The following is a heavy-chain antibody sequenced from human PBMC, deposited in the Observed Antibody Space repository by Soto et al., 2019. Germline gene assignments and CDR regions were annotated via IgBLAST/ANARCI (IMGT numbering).Heavy chain of an antibody. CDR3: ARQPVAGTAFFDY. D-gene: IGHD6-19*01. CDR2: ISAYNGNT. CDR1: GYTFTSHG. Sequence: QVQLVQSGAEVKKPGASVKVSCKASGYTFTSHGISWVRQAPGQGLEWMGWISAYNGNTNYAQKLQGRVTMTTDTSPITALMELRSPRSDDTAVYYCARQPVAGTAFFDYWGQGTLVPVSS. V-gene: IGHV1-18*01. J-gene: IGHJ4*02.